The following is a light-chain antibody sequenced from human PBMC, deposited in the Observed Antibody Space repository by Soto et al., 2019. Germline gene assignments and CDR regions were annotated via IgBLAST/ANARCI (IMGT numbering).Light chain of an antibody. CDR2: AAS. J-gene: IGKJ5*01. Sequence: DIQMTQSPSSVSASVGDRVSGTCRACQDIGDWLAWYQQKPGKAPKLLVYAASSLQSGVPSRFSGSGSGTDFTLTISSLEPEDFAVYYCQQRTNWRITFGQGTRLEI. CDR1: QDIGDW. V-gene: IGKV1-12*01. CDR3: QQRTNWRIT.